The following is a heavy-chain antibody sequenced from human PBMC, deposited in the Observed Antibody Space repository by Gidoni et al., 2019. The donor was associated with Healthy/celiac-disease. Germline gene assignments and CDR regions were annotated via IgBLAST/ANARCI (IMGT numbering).Heavy chain of an antibody. CDR3: ARGGTDYGDYGDY. Sequence: QVQLQESGPGLVKPSGPLSLTFPVPGGSISSSNRWSWVRQPQGKGLEWSGEIYHSGSTNYNPSLKSRVTISVDKSKNQFSLKLSSVTAADTAVYYCARGGTDYGDYGDYWGQGTLVTVSS. CDR2: IYHSGST. D-gene: IGHD4-17*01. CDR1: GGSISSSNR. V-gene: IGHV4-4*02. J-gene: IGHJ4*02.